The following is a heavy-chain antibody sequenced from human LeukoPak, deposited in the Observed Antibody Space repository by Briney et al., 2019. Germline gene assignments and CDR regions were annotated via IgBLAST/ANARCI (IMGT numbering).Heavy chain of an antibody. CDR2: ISGDGGST. J-gene: IGHJ4*02. Sequence: AGGSLRLPCAASGFTFDDYAMHWVRQAPGKGLEWVSLISGDGGSTYYADSVKGRFTISRDNAKNSLYLQMNSLRAEDTAVYYCARDRKGLLDYWGQGTLVTVSS. V-gene: IGHV3-43*02. D-gene: IGHD5-12*01. CDR3: ARDRKGLLDY. CDR1: GFTFDDYA.